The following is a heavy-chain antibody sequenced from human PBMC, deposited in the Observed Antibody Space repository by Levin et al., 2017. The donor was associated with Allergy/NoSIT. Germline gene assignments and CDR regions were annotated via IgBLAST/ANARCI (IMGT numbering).Heavy chain of an antibody. J-gene: IGHJ4*02. CDR1: GFSFSNYG. D-gene: IGHD3-10*01. CDR3: ARDFYGSGSHSSDAGDY. CDR2: VWYDGTNK. Sequence: GESLKISCAASGFSFSNYGMNWVRQAPGKGLEWVAAVWYDGTNKYYVDSVKGRFTISRDNSKNTLYLQMNNLRAEDTAVYYCARDFYGSGSHSSDAGDYWGQGTLVTVSS. V-gene: IGHV3-33*01.